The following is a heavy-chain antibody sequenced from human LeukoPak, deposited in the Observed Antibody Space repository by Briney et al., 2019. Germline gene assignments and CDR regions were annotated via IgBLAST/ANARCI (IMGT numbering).Heavy chain of an antibody. D-gene: IGHD6-25*01. CDR3: ARARLQSERTYYFDY. CDR2: IKQDGSEK. J-gene: IGHJ4*02. Sequence: GGSLRLSCAASGFTFSSYWMSWVRQAPGKGLEWVANIKQDGSEKYYVDSVKGRFTISRDNAKNSLYLQMNSLRAEDTAVYYCARARLQSERTYYFDYWGQGTLVTVSS. CDR1: GFTFSSYW. V-gene: IGHV3-7*01.